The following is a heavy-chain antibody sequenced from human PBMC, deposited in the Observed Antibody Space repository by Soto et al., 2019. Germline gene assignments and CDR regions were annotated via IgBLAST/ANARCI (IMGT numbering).Heavy chain of an antibody. V-gene: IGHV4-34*01. CDR1: CGSFSGYY. D-gene: IGHD2-8*02. CDR2: INHSGST. Sequence: PSDTLSITCEVYCGSFSGYYGTWIRQPPGTGLEWIGGINHSGSTNYNPSLKSRVTISVDTSKNKFSLKLTSVTAADTAVYYCARDKITGLFDYWGQGTLVTVSS. CDR3: ARDKITGLFDY. J-gene: IGHJ4*02.